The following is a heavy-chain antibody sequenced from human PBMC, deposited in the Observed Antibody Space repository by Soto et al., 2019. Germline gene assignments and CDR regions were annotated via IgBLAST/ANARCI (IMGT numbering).Heavy chain of an antibody. CDR3: ARGPGIMAKIDY. D-gene: IGHD3-16*01. J-gene: IGHJ4*02. V-gene: IGHV4-31*03. CDR1: GGSISSGGYY. Sequence: QVQLLESGPGLVKPSQTLSLTCTVSGGSISSGGYYWSWIRQHPGKGLEWIGYIYYSGSTYYIPSLKSRVTISVDTSKNQFSLKLSSVTAADTAVYYCARGPGIMAKIDYWGQGTLVTVSS. CDR2: IYYSGST.